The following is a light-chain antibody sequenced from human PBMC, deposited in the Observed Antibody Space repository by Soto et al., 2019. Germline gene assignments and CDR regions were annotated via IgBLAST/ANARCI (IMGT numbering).Light chain of an antibody. J-gene: IGKJ4*01. Sequence: EIVMTQSPATLSVSPGERATLSCRASQSVSSNLAWYQQKPGQAPRLLIYGASTRATGIPARFSGSGSGTEFTLTISSLYPAPFAGYGCQQFNNPPPVTFGGGTNVDIK. CDR3: QQFNNPPPVT. V-gene: IGKV3-15*01. CDR1: QSVSSN. CDR2: GAS.